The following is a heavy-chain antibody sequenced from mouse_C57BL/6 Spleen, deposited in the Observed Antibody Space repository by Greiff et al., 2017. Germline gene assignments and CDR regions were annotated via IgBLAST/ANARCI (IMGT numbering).Heavy chain of an antibody. Sequence: GAELVRPGSSVKLSCKASGYTFTSYWMDWVKQRPGQGLEWIGNIYPSDSETHYNQKFKDKATLTVDKSSSTAYMQLSSLTSEDSAVYYCASTVVARYFDVWGTGTTVTVSS. J-gene: IGHJ1*03. CDR1: GYTFTSYW. CDR3: ASTVVARYFDV. V-gene: IGHV1-61*01. CDR2: IYPSDSET. D-gene: IGHD1-1*01.